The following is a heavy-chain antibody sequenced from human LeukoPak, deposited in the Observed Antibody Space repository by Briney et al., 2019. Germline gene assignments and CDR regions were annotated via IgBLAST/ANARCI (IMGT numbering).Heavy chain of an antibody. CDR3: AREYSTSRYFDY. J-gene: IGHJ4*01. CDR1: GFTFSSYW. Sequence: GGSLRLSCAASGFTFSSYWMHWVRQAPGKGMLWVSRINSDGSNTNYADSVKGRFTISRDNANNTLYLQMDSLRAEDTAVYYCAREYSTSRYFDYWGQGTLVTVSS. V-gene: IGHV3-74*01. CDR2: INSDGSNT. D-gene: IGHD6-6*01.